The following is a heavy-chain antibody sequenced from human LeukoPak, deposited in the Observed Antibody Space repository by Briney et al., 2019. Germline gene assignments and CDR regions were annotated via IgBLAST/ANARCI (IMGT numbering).Heavy chain of an antibody. CDR2: ISYDGSNK. V-gene: IGHV3-30-3*01. CDR1: GFPFRTYA. J-gene: IGHJ4*02. CDR3: ARDGDTSQWASFDY. D-gene: IGHD2-2*01. Sequence: GGSLRLSCAASGFPFRTYAMHWVRQAPGKGREWVAVISYDGSNKYYADSVKGRFTISRDNSKNTLYLEMNSLRAEDTAVYYCARDGDTSQWASFDYWGQGTLVTVSS.